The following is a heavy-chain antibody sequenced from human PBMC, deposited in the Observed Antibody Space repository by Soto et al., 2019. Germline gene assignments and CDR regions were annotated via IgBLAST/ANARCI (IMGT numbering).Heavy chain of an antibody. CDR3: ARSGSRRDGYNFRSGKFDY. J-gene: IGHJ4*02. V-gene: IGHV1-18*04. D-gene: IGHD5-12*01. CDR2: ISAYNGNT. Sequence: ASVKVSCKTSAYSFTNHSISWVRQAPGQGLEWMRWISAYNGNTNYAQKFQDRGIMTTDRFTSTAYMELSSLRSEDTAVYYCARSGSRRDGYNFRSGKFDYWGQGTLVTVS. CDR1: AYSFTNHS.